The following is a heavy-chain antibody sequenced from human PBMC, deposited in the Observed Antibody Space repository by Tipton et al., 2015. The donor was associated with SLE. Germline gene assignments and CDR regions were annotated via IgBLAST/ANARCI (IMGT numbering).Heavy chain of an antibody. V-gene: IGHV4-31*03. Sequence: TLSLTCTVSGFSISSSSHYWSWVRQHPGKGLEWVGDIFSSETTYYNPSLKSRIGMSLDASKNQFSLRLTSVTAADTAVFFCARGHYDRDAFDIWGQGTMVTVCS. J-gene: IGHJ3*02. CDR1: GFSISSSSHY. CDR3: ARGHYDRDAFDI. D-gene: IGHD3-22*01. CDR2: IFSSETT.